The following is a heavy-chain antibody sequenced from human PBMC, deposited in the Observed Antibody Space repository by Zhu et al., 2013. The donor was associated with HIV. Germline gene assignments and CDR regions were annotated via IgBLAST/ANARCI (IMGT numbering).Heavy chain of an antibody. Sequence: QVQLVQSGAEVKKPGSSVKVSCKASGGTFSSYAISWVRQAPGQGLEWMGWIYPGNGGTHYAHKFQDRVTLTTDTSIRTVYMELSSLTPGDTAVYFCARDHNWGPDYWGQGTLVTVSS. CDR3: ARDHNWGPDY. CDR1: GGTFSSYA. D-gene: IGHD1-1*01. CDR2: IYPGNGGT. V-gene: IGHV1-2*02. J-gene: IGHJ4*02.